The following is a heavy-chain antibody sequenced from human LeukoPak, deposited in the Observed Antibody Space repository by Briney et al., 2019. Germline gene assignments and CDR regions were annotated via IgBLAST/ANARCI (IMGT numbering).Heavy chain of an antibody. J-gene: IGHJ4*02. CDR2: ISYDGSNK. V-gene: IGHV3-30*04. D-gene: IGHD5-18*01. CDR1: GFTFSSYA. Sequence: PGGSLRLSCAASGFTFSSYAMHWVRQAPGKGLGWVAVISYDGSNKYYADSVKGRFTISRDNSKNTLYLQMNSLRAEDTAVYYCARGYGQVTFDYWGQGTLVTVSS. CDR3: ARGYGQVTFDY.